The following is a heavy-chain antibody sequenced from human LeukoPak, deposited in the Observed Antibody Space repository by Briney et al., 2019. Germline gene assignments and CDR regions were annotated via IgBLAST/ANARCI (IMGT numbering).Heavy chain of an antibody. D-gene: IGHD5-24*01. V-gene: IGHV3-30*18. CDR2: ISYDGSNK. Sequence: PGGSLRLSCAASGFTFSSYGMHWVRQAPGKGLEWVAVISYDGSNKYYADSVKGRFTISRDNSKNTLYLQMNSPRAEDTAVYYCAKERWGWLQSDFDYWGQGTLVTVSS. J-gene: IGHJ4*02. CDR1: GFTFSSYG. CDR3: AKERWGWLQSDFDY.